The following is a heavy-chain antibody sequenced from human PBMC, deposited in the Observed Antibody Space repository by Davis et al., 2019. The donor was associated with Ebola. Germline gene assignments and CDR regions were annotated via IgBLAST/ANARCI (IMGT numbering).Heavy chain of an antibody. D-gene: IGHD2-2*01. CDR3: ERGRYISSPAL. V-gene: IGHV1-69*02. J-gene: IGHJ4*02. CDR1: GDTFNNYS. CDR2: IIPLLGVA. Sequence: SVKVSCKASGDTFNNYSISWVRQAPGQGLEWMGRIIPLLGVANYAPKFQGRITLTADTSTSTAYLELSSLKVEDTAVYYCERGRYISSPALWGQGTLVTVSS.